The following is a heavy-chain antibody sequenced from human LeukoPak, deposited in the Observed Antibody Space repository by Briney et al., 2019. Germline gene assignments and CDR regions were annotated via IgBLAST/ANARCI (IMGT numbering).Heavy chain of an antibody. J-gene: IGHJ3*02. V-gene: IGHV3-48*04. CDR1: GFTFSSYS. D-gene: IGHD1-14*01. Sequence: GGSLRLSCAASGFTFSSYSMNWVRLAPGKGLEWVSYISSSSSTIYYADSVKGRFTISRDNAKNSLYLQMNSLRAEDTAVYYCARDRNLGAFDIWGQGTMVTVSS. CDR3: ARDRNLGAFDI. CDR2: ISSSSSTI.